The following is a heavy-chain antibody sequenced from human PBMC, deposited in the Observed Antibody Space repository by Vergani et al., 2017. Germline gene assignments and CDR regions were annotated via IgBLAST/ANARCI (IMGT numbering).Heavy chain of an antibody. J-gene: IGHJ4*02. D-gene: IGHD4-17*01. Sequence: QITLKESGPTLVKPTQTLTLTCTFSGFSLSTSGVGVGWIRQPPGKALEWLALIYWDDDKRYSPSLKSRLTITKYTSKNQVVLTMTNMDPVDTATYYCAHNTGIRYYFDYWGQGTLVTVSS. CDR3: AHNTGIRYYFDY. V-gene: IGHV2-5*02. CDR2: IYWDDDK. CDR1: GFSLSTSGVG.